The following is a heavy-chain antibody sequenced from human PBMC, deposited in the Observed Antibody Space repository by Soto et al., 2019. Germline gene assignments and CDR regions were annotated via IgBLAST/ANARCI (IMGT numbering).Heavy chain of an antibody. D-gene: IGHD3-22*01. J-gene: IGHJ5*02. Sequence: QVQLQESGPGLVKPSDTLSLTCGVSGDSISSSHWWGWIRQPPGKGLEWIGYIYYTGSTYYHPSLTIRITMSLDTSSTQFSLKLSSVTAVDTAVYYCARPGYYDRSGSVWFDPWGQGTLVTVSS. CDR2: IYYTGST. CDR3: ARPGYYDRSGSVWFDP. CDR1: GDSISSSHW. V-gene: IGHV4-28*01.